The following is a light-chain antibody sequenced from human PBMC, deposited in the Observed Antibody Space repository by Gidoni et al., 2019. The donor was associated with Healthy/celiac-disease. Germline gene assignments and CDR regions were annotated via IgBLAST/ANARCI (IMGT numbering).Light chain of an antibody. CDR2: LGS. Sequence: ILMTQSPASLPVTPGEQASISCRSTQTLLHSNGYDYVDWYLQKPGQSPQLLIYLGSNRASGVPERFSGSGGGTDFTLKISRVEAEDVGVYYCMQALQTLLTFGGGTKVEIK. CDR3: MQALQTLLT. CDR1: QTLLHSNGYDY. V-gene: IGKV2-28*01. J-gene: IGKJ4*01.